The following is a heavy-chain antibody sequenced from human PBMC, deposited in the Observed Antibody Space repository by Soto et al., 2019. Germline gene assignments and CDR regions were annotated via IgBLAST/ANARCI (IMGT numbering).Heavy chain of an antibody. CDR3: ARHTPYYGSGSSDIDY. D-gene: IGHD3-10*01. CDR1: GGSISSSSYY. V-gene: IGHV4-39*01. CDR2: IYYSGST. J-gene: IGHJ4*02. Sequence: SETLSLTCTVSGGSISSSSYYWGWIRQPPGKGLEWIGSIYYSGSTYYNPSLKSRVTISVDTSKNQFSLKLSSVTAADTAVYYCARHTPYYGSGSSDIDYWGQGTLVTVSS.